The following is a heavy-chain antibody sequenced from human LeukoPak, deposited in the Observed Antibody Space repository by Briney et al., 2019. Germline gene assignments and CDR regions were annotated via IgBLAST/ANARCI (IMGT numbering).Heavy chain of an antibody. D-gene: IGHD4-17*01. J-gene: IGHJ4*02. Sequence: RIYTSGSTNYNPSLKSRVTMSVDTSKNQFSLKLSSVTAADTAVYYCARGYGDYESHLDYWGQGTLVTVSS. CDR2: IYTSGST. V-gene: IGHV4-4*07. CDR3: ARGYGDYESHLDY.